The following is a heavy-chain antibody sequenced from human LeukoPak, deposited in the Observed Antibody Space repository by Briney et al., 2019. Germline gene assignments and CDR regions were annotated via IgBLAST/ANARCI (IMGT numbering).Heavy chain of an antibody. D-gene: IGHD2-2*01. V-gene: IGHV1-2*02. Sequence: GASVKVSCKASGYTFTGYYMHWVRQAPGQGLEWMGWTNPNSGGTNYAQRFQGRVTMTRDTSISTAYMELSRLRSDDTAVYYCAREDCSSTSCYFPFLGWFDPWGQGTLVTVSS. CDR2: TNPNSGGT. CDR1: GYTFTGYY. CDR3: AREDCSSTSCYFPFLGWFDP. J-gene: IGHJ5*02.